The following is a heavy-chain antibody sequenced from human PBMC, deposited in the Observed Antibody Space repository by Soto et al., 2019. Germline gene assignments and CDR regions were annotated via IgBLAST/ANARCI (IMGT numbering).Heavy chain of an antibody. CDR3: ASNVLRFLEWHHPPDV. CDR1: GGSISSSSYY. D-gene: IGHD3-3*01. CDR2: IYYSGST. V-gene: IGHV4-39*01. J-gene: IGHJ6*02. Sequence: SETLSLTCTVSGGSISSSSYYWGWIRQPPGKGLEWIGSIYYSGSTYYNPSLKSRVTISVDTSKNQFSLKLSSVTAADTAVYYCASNVLRFLEWHHPPDVWGQGTTVTVSS.